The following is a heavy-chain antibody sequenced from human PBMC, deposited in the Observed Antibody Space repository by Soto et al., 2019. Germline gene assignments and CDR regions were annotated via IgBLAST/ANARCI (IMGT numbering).Heavy chain of an antibody. J-gene: IGHJ6*02. V-gene: IGHV3-48*02. CDR1: GFTFSSYS. CDR3: SRDQGALLGVPTVIWSYYVYSGMDV. Sequence: PGGSLRVSCAASGFTFSSYSMNWVRQAPGKGLEWVSYISSSSSTIYYADSVKGRFTISRDNAKNSLYLQMNSLRDEDTAVYYCSRDQGALLGVPTVIWSYYVYSGMDVWAQGTTVTV. D-gene: IGHD2-2*01. CDR2: ISSSSSTI.